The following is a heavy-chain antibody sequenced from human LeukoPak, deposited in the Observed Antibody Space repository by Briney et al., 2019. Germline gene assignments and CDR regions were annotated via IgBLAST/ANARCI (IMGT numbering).Heavy chain of an antibody. CDR1: GGTFSSYA. CDR3: AREGGYTIFEGNFDY. J-gene: IGHJ4*02. V-gene: IGHV1-69*13. D-gene: IGHD3-3*01. Sequence: ASVKVSCKASGGTFSSYAISWVRQAPGQGLEWMGGIIPIFGTANYAQKFQGRVTITADESTSTAYMELSSLRSEDTAVYYCAREGGYTIFEGNFDYWGQGTLVTVSS. CDR2: IIPIFGTA.